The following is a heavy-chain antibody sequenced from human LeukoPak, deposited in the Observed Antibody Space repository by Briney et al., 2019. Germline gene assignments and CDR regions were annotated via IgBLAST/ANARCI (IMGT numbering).Heavy chain of an antibody. V-gene: IGHV3-9*01. CDR1: GFTFDDYA. CDR3: AKDLTRGGYYYHGMDV. Sequence: GRSLRLSCAASGFTFDDYAMHWVRQAPGKGLEWVSGISWNSGSIGYADSVKGRFTISRDNAKNSLYLQMNSLRAEDTALYYCAKDLTRGGYYYHGMDVWGQGTTVTVSS. J-gene: IGHJ6*02. D-gene: IGHD3-9*01. CDR2: ISWNSGSI.